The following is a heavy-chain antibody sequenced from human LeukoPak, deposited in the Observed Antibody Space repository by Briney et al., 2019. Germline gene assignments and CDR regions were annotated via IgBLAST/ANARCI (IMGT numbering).Heavy chain of an antibody. V-gene: IGHV4-31*03. CDR1: GDSISIDGYY. J-gene: IGHJ4*02. CDR3: AREHNRSSYFDY. D-gene: IGHD6-6*01. Sequence: SETLSLTCTVSGDSISIDGYYWSWVRQHPQKGLEWIGYIYSSGGTYYNPSLKSRVTISVDTFKNQFSLKLTSVTAADTAVYYCAREHNRSSYFDYWGQGTLVTVSS. CDR2: IYSSGGT.